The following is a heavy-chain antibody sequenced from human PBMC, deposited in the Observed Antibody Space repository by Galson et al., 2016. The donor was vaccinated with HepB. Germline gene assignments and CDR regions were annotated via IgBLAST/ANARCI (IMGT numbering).Heavy chain of an antibody. CDR1: GFTFSGYS. CDR3: ARDTGRSSAWYGSGVYYFDY. CDR2: ISRSSTYI. D-gene: IGHD6-19*01. J-gene: IGHJ4*02. Sequence: SLRLSCAASGFTFSGYSMNWVRQAPGKSLEWVSSISRSSTYIYYADSVKGRFTISRDNAKNSLYLQMNSLRAEDTAVYYCARDTGRSSAWYGSGVYYFDYWGQGTPVTVSS. V-gene: IGHV3-21*01.